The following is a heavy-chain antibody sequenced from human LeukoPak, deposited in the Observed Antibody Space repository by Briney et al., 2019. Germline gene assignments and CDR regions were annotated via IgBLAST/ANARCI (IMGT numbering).Heavy chain of an antibody. CDR3: VRLRRNSDSSGYYYYYDY. CDR2: INRGATYI. V-gene: IGHV3-21*01. D-gene: IGHD3-22*01. CDR1: EFTFSSYS. J-gene: IGHJ4*02. Sequence: GGSPRLSCTVSEFTFSSYSMNWVRQAPGKGLEWVASINRGATYIYYADSMKGRFTISRDDAKSSLYLQMNSLRAEDTAVYYCVRLRRNSDSSGYYYYYDYWGQGILVTVSS.